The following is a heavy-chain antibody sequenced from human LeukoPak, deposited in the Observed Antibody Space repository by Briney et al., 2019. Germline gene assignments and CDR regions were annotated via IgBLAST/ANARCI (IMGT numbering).Heavy chain of an antibody. D-gene: IGHD1-14*01. V-gene: IGHV7-4-1*02. CDR2: INTNTGNP. Sequence: ASVKVSCKASGYTFTSYTMNWVRQAPGQGLEWMGWINTNTGNPTFAQNFTGRSVFSLDTSVSTAYLQINSLKAEDTAVYYCARKKVEPDRYFDYWGQGTLVTVSS. CDR3: ARKKVEPDRYFDY. CDR1: GYTFTSYT. J-gene: IGHJ4*02.